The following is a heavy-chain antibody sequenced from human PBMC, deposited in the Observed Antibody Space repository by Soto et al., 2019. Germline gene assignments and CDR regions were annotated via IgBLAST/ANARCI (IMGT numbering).Heavy chain of an antibody. CDR3: ARDRRITGIVAEIDI. CDR2: VAHDGTSK. D-gene: IGHD1-20*01. Sequence: GGSLRLSCAASGFPFSNHAMHWVRRSPGKGLEWVALVAHDGTSKYYAGSVKGRFTISSDKSTNTLFLQMDSLDTEDKAVHYCARDRRITGIVAEIDIWGRGILVTVSS. CDR1: GFPFSNHA. J-gene: IGHJ4*02. V-gene: IGHV3-30-3*01.